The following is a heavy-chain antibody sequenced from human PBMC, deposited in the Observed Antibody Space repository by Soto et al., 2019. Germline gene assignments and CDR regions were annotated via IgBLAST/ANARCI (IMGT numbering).Heavy chain of an antibody. J-gene: IGHJ4*02. CDR3: ARYYCSSDTCYYFDY. D-gene: IGHD2-2*01. Sequence: ETLSLTCTVSGGSISSYNWGWIRQTPGKGLEWIGYISYTGRTDYSPALKSRVSFSVDTSKNQFSLKLSSVTAADTAVYYCARYYCSSDTCYYFDYWGQGTLVTVSS. V-gene: IGHV4-59*01. CDR2: ISYTGRT. CDR1: GGSISSYN.